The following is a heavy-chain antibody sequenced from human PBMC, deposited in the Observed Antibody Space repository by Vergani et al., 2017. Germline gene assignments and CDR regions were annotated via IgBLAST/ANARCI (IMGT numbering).Heavy chain of an antibody. V-gene: IGHV3-30*03. CDR2: ISYDGTQK. D-gene: IGHD1-1*01. CDR3: ATKSCGTPGCQIGYFRE. Sequence: QVHLVESGGGVVQPGRSLRLSCVVSGFTSSYYGMHWVRQAPGKGLEWVAVISYDGTQKYYSDSVKGQFTISRDNSKSTLYLQMNSLRTEDTAVYYCATKSCGTPGCQIGYFREGGQGTLVTVSS. CDR1: GFTSSYYG. J-gene: IGHJ1*01.